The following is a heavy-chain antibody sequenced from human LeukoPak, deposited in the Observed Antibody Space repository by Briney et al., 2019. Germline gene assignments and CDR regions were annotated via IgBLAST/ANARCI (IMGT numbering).Heavy chain of an antibody. Sequence: GESLKISCQCSGYSSPRDWIAWVRQPPGKGLEWMGIIHPGDSNIVYSPFLQAQVTISADRSISTTYLQWDSLRASDTAMYYCARLTYYDPTHYFDSWGQGPLVSVSS. CDR2: IHPGDSNI. J-gene: IGHJ4*02. CDR3: ARLTYYDPTHYFDS. D-gene: IGHD3-22*01. V-gene: IGHV5-51*03. CDR1: GYSSPRDW.